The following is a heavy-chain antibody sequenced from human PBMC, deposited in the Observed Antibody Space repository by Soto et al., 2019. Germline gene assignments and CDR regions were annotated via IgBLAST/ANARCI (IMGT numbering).Heavy chain of an antibody. V-gene: IGHV3-23*01. Sequence: EVQLLESGGGLVQPGGSLRLSCAASGFTFSSYAMSWVRQAPGKGLEWVSAISGSGGSTYYADSVKGRFTISRDNSKNTLYLQMNSLRAEDTAVYYCAKGLTWSRIAVAGAFDYWGQGTLVTVSS. CDR3: AKGLTWSRIAVAGAFDY. CDR1: GFTFSSYA. J-gene: IGHJ4*02. CDR2: ISGSGGST. D-gene: IGHD6-19*01.